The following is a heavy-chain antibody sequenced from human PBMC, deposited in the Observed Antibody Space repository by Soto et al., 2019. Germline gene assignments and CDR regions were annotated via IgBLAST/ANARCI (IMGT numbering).Heavy chain of an antibody. Sequence: GESLKICCNGSGYSFTIYWIGWVRQMPGKGLEWMGIIYPGDSDTRYSPSFQGQVTISADKSISTAYLQWSSLKASDTAMYYCARSEDYYDSSGYGPYYYGMDVWGQGTTVTVSS. V-gene: IGHV5-51*01. D-gene: IGHD3-22*01. CDR3: ARSEDYYDSSGYGPYYYGMDV. J-gene: IGHJ6*02. CDR1: GYSFTIYW. CDR2: IYPGDSDT.